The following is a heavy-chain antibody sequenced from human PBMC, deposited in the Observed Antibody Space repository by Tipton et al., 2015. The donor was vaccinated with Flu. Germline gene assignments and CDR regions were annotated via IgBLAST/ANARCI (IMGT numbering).Heavy chain of an antibody. D-gene: IGHD3-16*01. CDR1: GFIFRNYE. CDR3: ARFAGGH. CDR2: ISSSGETT. V-gene: IGHV3-48*03. Sequence: SLRLSCAASGFIFRNYEMTWVRQAPGKGLEWLSYISSSGETTSYADSVKGRFAISRDNARNSLTLQMNSLRVEDTAFYYCARFAGGHWGQGTLVTVSS. J-gene: IGHJ4*02.